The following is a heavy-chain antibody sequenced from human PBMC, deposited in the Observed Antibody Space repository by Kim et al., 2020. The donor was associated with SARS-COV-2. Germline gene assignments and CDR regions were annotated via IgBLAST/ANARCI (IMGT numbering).Heavy chain of an antibody. CDR1: GFTFSDYY. J-gene: IGHJ6*02. Sequence: GGSLRLSCAASGFTFSDYYMSWIRQAPGKGLEWVSYISSSSSYTNYADSVKGRFTISRDNAKNSLYLQMNSLRAEDTAVYYCARGHPDPVMVRGVIHWYGGHRYYYGMDVWGQGTTVTVSS. V-gene: IGHV3-11*06. CDR2: ISSSSSYT. CDR3: ARGHPDPVMVRGVIHWYGGHRYYYGMDV. D-gene: IGHD3-10*01.